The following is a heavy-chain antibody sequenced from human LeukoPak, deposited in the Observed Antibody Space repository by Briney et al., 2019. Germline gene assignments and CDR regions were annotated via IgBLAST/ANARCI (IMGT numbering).Heavy chain of an antibody. CDR1: GFTFSTYE. CDR2: ITSGSSTT. V-gene: IGHV3-48*03. CDR3: ARDRVGGSYVFDI. J-gene: IGHJ3*02. Sequence: GGSLRLSCAASGFTFSTYEMNWVRQAPGKGLEWVSYITSGSSTTLYADSVRGRFTISRDNAKKSLYLQMNSLRAEDTAVYYCARDRVGGSYVFDIWGQGTMVTVSS. D-gene: IGHD1-26*01.